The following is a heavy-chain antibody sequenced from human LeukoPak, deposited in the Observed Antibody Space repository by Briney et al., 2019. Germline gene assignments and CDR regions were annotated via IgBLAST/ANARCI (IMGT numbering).Heavy chain of an antibody. CDR2: ISASSSI. Sequence: GGSLRLSCAASGFTVSSNYMSWVRQAPGKGLEWVSGISASSSIYYADSVKGRFTISRDNSKNTLYLQVNSLGADDTAVYYCAKGSYYDSSGYYYFDYWGQGTLVTVSS. D-gene: IGHD3-22*01. J-gene: IGHJ4*01. CDR3: AKGSYYDSSGYYYFDY. V-gene: IGHV3-53*01. CDR1: GFTVSSNY.